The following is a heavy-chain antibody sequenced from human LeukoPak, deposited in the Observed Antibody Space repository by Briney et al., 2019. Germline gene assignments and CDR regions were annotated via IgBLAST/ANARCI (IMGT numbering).Heavy chain of an antibody. V-gene: IGHV3-43*01. CDR1: GFTFDDYT. CDR2: ISWDGGNT. Sequence: PGGSLRLSCAASGFTFDDYTMHWVRQAPGKGLEWVSLISWDGGNTYYADSVKGRFTISRDNSKNSLYLQMNSLRTEDTALYYCAKHGSLAYYGSGSYYDYWGQGTLVTVSS. J-gene: IGHJ4*02. CDR3: AKHGSLAYYGSGSYYDY. D-gene: IGHD3-10*01.